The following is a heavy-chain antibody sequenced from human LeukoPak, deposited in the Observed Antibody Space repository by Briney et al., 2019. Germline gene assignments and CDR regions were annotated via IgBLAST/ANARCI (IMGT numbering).Heavy chain of an antibody. Sequence: SETLSLTCTVSGGSISSSSYYWGWIRQPPGKGLEWIGSIYYSGSTYYNPSLKSRVTISVDTSKNQFSLKLSSVTAADTAVYYCARHGRSVQYSSSWAPFDPWGQGTLVTVSS. V-gene: IGHV4-39*01. CDR1: GGSISSSSYY. CDR2: IYYSGST. CDR3: ARHGRSVQYSSSWAPFDP. D-gene: IGHD6-13*01. J-gene: IGHJ5*02.